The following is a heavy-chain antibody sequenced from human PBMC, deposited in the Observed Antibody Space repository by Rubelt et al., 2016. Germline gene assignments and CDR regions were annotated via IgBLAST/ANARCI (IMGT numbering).Heavy chain of an antibody. CDR3: ARQSGNSRFDF. D-gene: IGHD3-3*01. CDR2: IYYSGSG. J-gene: IGHJ4*02. CDR1: GGSIGSGGHY. V-gene: IGHV4-39*01. Sequence: QVQLQESGPGLVKPSQTVSLTCTVSGGSIGSGGHYWSWIRQHPGKGLEWIGSIYYSGSGYYNPSLESRVTISVDTSKHQFPLKVISVTAADTAVYYCARQSGNSRFDFWGQGTLVTVSS.